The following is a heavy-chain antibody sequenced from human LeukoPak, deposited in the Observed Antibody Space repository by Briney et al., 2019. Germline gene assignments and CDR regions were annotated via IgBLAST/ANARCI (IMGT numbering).Heavy chain of an antibody. Sequence: GESLKISCKGSGYSFTSYWIGWVRQMPGKGLEWMGIIYPGDSDTRYSPSFQGQVTISADKSISTAYLQWSSLKASGTAMYYCARLADDSSGYYSNWFDPWGQGTLVTVSS. V-gene: IGHV5-51*01. J-gene: IGHJ5*02. D-gene: IGHD3-22*01. CDR3: ARLADDSSGYYSNWFDP. CDR1: GYSFTSYW. CDR2: IYPGDSDT.